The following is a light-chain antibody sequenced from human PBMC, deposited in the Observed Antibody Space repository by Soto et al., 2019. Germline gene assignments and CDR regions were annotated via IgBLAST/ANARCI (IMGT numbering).Light chain of an antibody. CDR1: SSNIGAGYD. Sequence: QSVLTQPPSVSGALGQRVTISCTGSSSNIGAGYDVHWYQQLPGTAPKFLIYAYSNRPSGVPDRFSGSKSGTSASLTITGLQAEDEADYYCQSYDSTLRGWVFGGGTQLTVL. J-gene: IGLJ3*02. V-gene: IGLV1-40*01. CDR2: AYS. CDR3: QSYDSTLRGWV.